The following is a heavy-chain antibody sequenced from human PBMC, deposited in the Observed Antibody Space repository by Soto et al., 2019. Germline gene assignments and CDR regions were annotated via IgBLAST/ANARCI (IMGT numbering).Heavy chain of an antibody. V-gene: IGHV1-69*01. CDR3: ARDLGRSTSCYSCYYGMDV. CDR2: IIPIFGTA. J-gene: IGHJ6*02. Sequence: QVQLVQSGAEVKKPGSSVKVSCKASGGTFSSYAISWVRQAPGQGLEWLGGIIPIFGTANYAQKFQGRVTLTADQATSTAYMERSSLGSEDTAVYYCARDLGRSTSCYSCYYGMDVWGQGTTVTVSS. CDR1: GGTFSSYA. D-gene: IGHD2-2*02.